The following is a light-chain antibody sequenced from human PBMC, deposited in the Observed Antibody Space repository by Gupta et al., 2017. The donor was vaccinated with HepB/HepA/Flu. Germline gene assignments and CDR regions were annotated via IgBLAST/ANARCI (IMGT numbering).Light chain of an antibody. J-gene: IGKJ1*01. V-gene: IGKV3-11*01. CDR1: QSVGSY. CDR3: QQRSDWPVT. Sequence: IVLTQSPATLSLSPGERATLSCRASQSVGSYLAWYQQKPGQAPRLLISDASNRATGIPARFSGSGSGTDFTLTISSLEAEDFAVYYCQQRSDWPVTFGQGTKVEIK. CDR2: DAS.